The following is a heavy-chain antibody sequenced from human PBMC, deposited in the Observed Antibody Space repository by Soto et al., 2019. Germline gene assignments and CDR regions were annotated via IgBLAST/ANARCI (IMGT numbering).Heavy chain of an antibody. D-gene: IGHD3-16*02. CDR3: ARLNYDYVWGSYRYPPLPPFLEP. CDR2: ISSSGSTI. Sequence: GGSLRLSCAASGFTFSDYYMSWIRQAPGKGLEWVSYISSSGSTIYYADSVKGRFTISRDNAKNSLYLQMNSLRAEDTAVYYCARLNYDYVWGSYRYPPLPPFLEPWGQGTLVTGSS. CDR1: GFTFSDYY. J-gene: IGHJ5*02. V-gene: IGHV3-11*01.